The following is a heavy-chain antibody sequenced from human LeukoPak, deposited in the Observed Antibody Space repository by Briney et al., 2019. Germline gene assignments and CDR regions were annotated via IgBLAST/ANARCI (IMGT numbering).Heavy chain of an antibody. CDR1: GGSISSND. CDR3: ARVYDEDSLDY. Sequence: SGTLSLTCTVSGGSISSNDWSSIRQPPGKGLKWIGYIYYSGSTNYNPSIKSRVTISVDTSKNQFSLKLSSVTAADTAVYYCARVYDEDSLDYWGQGTLVTVSS. D-gene: IGHD3-16*01. CDR2: IYYSGST. V-gene: IGHV4-59*01. J-gene: IGHJ4*02.